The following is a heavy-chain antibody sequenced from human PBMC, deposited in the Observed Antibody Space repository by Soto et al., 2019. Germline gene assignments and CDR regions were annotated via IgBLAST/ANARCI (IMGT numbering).Heavy chain of an antibody. V-gene: IGHV3-11*01. D-gene: IGHD2-15*01. CDR2: ISSSGSTI. CDR1: GFTFSDYY. CDR3: ARVSPQRVVVAATVWFDP. J-gene: IGHJ5*02. Sequence: QVQLVESGGGLVKPGGSLRLSCAASGFTFSDYYMSWIRQAPGKGLEWVSYISSSGSTIYYADSVKGRFTISRDNAKNSLYLQVNSLRAEDTAVYYCARVSPQRVVVAATVWFDPWGQGTLVTVSS.